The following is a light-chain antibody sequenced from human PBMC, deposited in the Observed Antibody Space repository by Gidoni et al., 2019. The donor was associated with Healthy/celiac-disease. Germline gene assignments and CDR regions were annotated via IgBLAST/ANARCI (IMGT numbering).Light chain of an antibody. V-gene: IGKV3-20*01. CDR2: GAS. CDR1: QSVSSSY. Sequence: EIVLTQSPGTLSLSPGERATLSCRASQSVSSSYLAWYQQKPGQAPRLHIYGASSRATGIPDRFSGSGSGTGFTLTISRLEPEDFAVYYCQQYGSSPGTFGQGTKVEIK. CDR3: QQYGSSPGT. J-gene: IGKJ1*01.